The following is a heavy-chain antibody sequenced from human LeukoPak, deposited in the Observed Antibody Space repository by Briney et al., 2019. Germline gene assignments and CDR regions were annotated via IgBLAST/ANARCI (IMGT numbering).Heavy chain of an antibody. CDR1: GFTFSSYS. Sequence: GGSLRLSCAAYGFTFSSYSMNWVRQAPGKGLEWVANIKQDGNEKYYVDSVKGRFTISRDNAKTSLYLQMNSLRAEDTAVYYCARIRGGFFNAFDIWGQGTMVTVSS. D-gene: IGHD3-16*01. J-gene: IGHJ3*02. CDR3: ARIRGGFFNAFDI. V-gene: IGHV3-7*01. CDR2: IKQDGNEK.